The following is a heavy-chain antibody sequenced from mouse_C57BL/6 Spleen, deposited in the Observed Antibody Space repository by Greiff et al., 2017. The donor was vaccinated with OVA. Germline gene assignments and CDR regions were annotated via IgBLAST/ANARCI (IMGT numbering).Heavy chain of an antibody. V-gene: IGHV5-6*02. J-gene: IGHJ3*01. D-gene: IGHD2-3*01. CDR2: ISSGGSYT. Sequence: EVKLVESGGDLAKPGGSLKLSCAASGFTFSSYGMSWVRQTPDKRLEWVATISSGGSYTYYTDSVTGRFTISTDNAKNTLYLHMSSLKSEDTDTSYCESLYDGNYRDAWFAYWGQGTLVTVSA. CDR1: GFTFSSYG. CDR3: ESLYDGNYRDAWFAY.